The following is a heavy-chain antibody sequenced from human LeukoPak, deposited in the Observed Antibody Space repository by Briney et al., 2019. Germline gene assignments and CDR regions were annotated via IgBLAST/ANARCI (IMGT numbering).Heavy chain of an antibody. Sequence: GGSLRLSCAASGFTFSSYAMSWVRQAPGKGLEWVSAISGSGGSTYYADSVKGRFTISRDNSKNTLYLQMNSLRAEDTAVYYCATHPEGQLWHYSFDYWGQGTLVTVSS. V-gene: IGHV3-23*01. CDR1: GFTFSSYA. J-gene: IGHJ4*02. CDR3: ATHPEGQLWHYSFDY. D-gene: IGHD5-18*01. CDR2: ISGSGGST.